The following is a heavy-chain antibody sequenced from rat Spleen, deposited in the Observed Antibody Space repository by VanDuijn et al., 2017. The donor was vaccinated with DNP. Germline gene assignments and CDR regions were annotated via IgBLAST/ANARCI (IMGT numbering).Heavy chain of an antibody. CDR3: ARLELPGYKGFAY. CDR2: ITSSGGNT. V-gene: IGHV5-31*01. Sequence: EVQLVESGGDLVQPGRSLKLSCVASGFTFSDHLMTWIRQVPGKGLEWVASITSSGGNTYYPDSVKGRFTVSRDNAKSSLYLQMDSLRSEDTATYYCARLELPGYKGFAYWGQGTLVAVSS. D-gene: IGHD1-4*01. J-gene: IGHJ3*01. CDR1: GFTFSDHL.